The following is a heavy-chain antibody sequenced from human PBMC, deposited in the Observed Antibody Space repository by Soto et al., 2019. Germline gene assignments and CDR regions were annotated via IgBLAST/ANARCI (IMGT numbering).Heavy chain of an antibody. CDR3: AKGLRCYDFWSGSSPGQQLVPY. J-gene: IGHJ4*02. CDR2: ISGSGGST. D-gene: IGHD3-3*01. Sequence: EVQLLESGGGLVQPGGSLRLSCAASGFTFSSYAMTWVRQAPGKGLEWVSAISGSGGSTYYADSVKGRFTISRDNSKNALYLQMNSLRAEDTAVYYCAKGLRCYDFWSGSSPGQQLVPYWGQGTLVTVSS. V-gene: IGHV3-23*01. CDR1: GFTFSSYA.